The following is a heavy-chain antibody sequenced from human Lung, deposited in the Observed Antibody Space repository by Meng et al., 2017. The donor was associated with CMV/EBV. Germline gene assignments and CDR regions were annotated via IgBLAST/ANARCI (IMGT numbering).Heavy chain of an antibody. V-gene: IGHV4-39*07. D-gene: IGHD3-10*02. CDR2: IYYSGTT. Sequence: SETLSLTCTVSGGSMSRGTYHWAWIRQPPGKGLEWIGSIYYSGTTYYNPSLKSRVTISGDTSKNQFYLSLHSLTAADTAVYYCALTMYNWFDPWGQGTPVTVSS. CDR1: GGSMSRGTYH. J-gene: IGHJ5*02. CDR3: ALTMYNWFDP.